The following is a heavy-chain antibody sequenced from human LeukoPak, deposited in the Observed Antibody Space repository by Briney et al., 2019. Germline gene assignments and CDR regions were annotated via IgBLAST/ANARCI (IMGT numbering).Heavy chain of an antibody. CDR1: GFTFDDYG. CDR3: AKGGVAAAFDY. Sequence: GGSLRLSCAASGFTFDDYGMSWVRQAPGKGLEWVSGINWNGGSTGYADSVKGRFTISRDNAKNSLYLQMNSLRAEDTAVYYCAKGGVAAAFDYWGQGTLVTVSS. V-gene: IGHV3-20*04. D-gene: IGHD6-13*01. CDR2: INWNGGST. J-gene: IGHJ4*02.